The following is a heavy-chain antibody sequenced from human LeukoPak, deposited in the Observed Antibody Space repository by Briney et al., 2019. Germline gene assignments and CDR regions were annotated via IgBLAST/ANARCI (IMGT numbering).Heavy chain of an antibody. CDR3: ARADAARGGVEDY. V-gene: IGHV4-34*01. J-gene: IGHJ4*02. Sequence: PSETLSLTCAVYGGSFSGYYWSWIRQPPGKGLQWIGEINHSGSTNYNPSLKSRVTISVDTSKNQFSLKLSSVTAADTAVYYCARADAARGGVEDYWGQGTLVTVSS. D-gene: IGHD2-15*01. CDR2: INHSGST. CDR1: GGSFSGYY.